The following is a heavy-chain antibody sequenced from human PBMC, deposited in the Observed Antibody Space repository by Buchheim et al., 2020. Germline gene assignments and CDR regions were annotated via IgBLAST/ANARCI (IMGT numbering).Heavy chain of an antibody. Sequence: QVQLQESGPGLVKPSETLSLTCTVSGGSISRYYWSWIRLSPEKGLERLGYISSSGTPNYNPTLQSRLTISVDVSKNQFSLPLSSVTAADTAVYYCARPRGDYCASSACYRDLYGLDVWGRGIT. J-gene: IGHJ6*02. D-gene: IGHD2-8*01. CDR2: ISSSGTP. CDR3: ARPRGDYCASSACYRDLYGLDV. CDR1: GGSISRYY. V-gene: IGHV4-59*01.